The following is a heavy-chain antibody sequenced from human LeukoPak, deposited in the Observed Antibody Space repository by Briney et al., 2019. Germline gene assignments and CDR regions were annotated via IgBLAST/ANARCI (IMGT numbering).Heavy chain of an antibody. D-gene: IGHD1-26*01. CDR3: ARTDPRAWIVGATGFDY. Sequence: TGRSLRLSCAASGFTFSSYEMNWVRQAPGKGLEWVSYISSSGSTIYYADSVKGRFTISRDNAKNSLYLQMNSLRAEDTAVYYCARTDPRAWIVGATGFDYWGQGTLVTVSS. J-gene: IGHJ4*02. CDR1: GFTFSSYE. CDR2: ISSSGSTI. V-gene: IGHV3-48*03.